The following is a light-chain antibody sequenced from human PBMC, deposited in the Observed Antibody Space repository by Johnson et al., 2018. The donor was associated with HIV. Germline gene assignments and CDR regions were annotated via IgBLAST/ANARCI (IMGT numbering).Light chain of an antibody. V-gene: IGLV1-51*02. CDR3: GTWDSSLSASYV. CDR1: SSNIGNNY. Sequence: QALLTQPPSVSAAPGQKVTISCSGSSSNIGNNYVSWYQQLPGTAPKLLIYENNKRPSGIPDRFSGSKSGTSATLGITGLQTGDEADYYCGTWDSSLSASYVFGTGTKVTGL. CDR2: ENN. J-gene: IGLJ1*01.